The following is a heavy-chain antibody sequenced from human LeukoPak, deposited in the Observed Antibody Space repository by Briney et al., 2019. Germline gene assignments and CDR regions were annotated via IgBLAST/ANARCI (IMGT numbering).Heavy chain of an antibody. CDR2: MSYSGNS. D-gene: IGHD2-21*01. CDR1: GGSMSSYY. V-gene: IGHV4-59*13. J-gene: IGHJ4*02. CDR3: VAGAPKFLHLGY. Sequence: SGTLSLTCSVSGGSMSSYYWSWIRQSPGKGLEWIGYMSYSGNSNYKSSINSSLESRVTISVDSTKKELFLKMDSMTAADTAGYYCVAGAPKFLHLGYWGQGTLVTVGS.